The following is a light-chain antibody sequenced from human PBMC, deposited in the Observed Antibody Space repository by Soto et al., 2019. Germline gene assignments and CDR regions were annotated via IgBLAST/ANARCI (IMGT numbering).Light chain of an antibody. V-gene: IGKV1-16*01. CDR1: QAISDY. Sequence: DIQMTQSPSSLSAAVGDRVSITCRASQAISDYLAWFQQKPGKAPKSLIYRASTLQGGVPSRFRGSGSGTYFTLPINSLQPEDFATYYCQQFHSWPRTFGGGTRVEIK. J-gene: IGKJ4*01. CDR2: RAS. CDR3: QQFHSWPRT.